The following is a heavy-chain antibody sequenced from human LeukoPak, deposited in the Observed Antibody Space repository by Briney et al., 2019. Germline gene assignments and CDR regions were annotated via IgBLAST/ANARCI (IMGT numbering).Heavy chain of an antibody. D-gene: IGHD5-24*01. CDR1: GFTFSSYG. CDR3: TTRWPHYGMDV. CDR2: ISYDGSNK. Sequence: GGSLRLSCAASGFTFSSYGMHWVRQAPGKGLEWVAVISYDGSNKYYADSVKGRFTISRDNSKNTLYLQMNSLKTEDTAVYYCTTRWPHYGMDVWGQGTTVTVSS. J-gene: IGHJ6*02. V-gene: IGHV3-30*03.